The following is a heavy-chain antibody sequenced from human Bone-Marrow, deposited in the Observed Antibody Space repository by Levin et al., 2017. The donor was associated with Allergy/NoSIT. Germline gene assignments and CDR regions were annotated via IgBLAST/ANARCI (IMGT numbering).Heavy chain of an antibody. CDR1: GYSFTSYG. Sequence: ASVKVSCKTSGYSFTSYGISWVRQAPGQGLEWMGWISAYNGNTNFAQKLQGRVTMTTDTSTSTAYMELRSLRSDDTAVYYCARINFDWLGDDFWGQGTLVTVSS. V-gene: IGHV1-18*01. D-gene: IGHD3-9*01. CDR3: ARINFDWLGDDF. J-gene: IGHJ4*02. CDR2: ISAYNGNT.